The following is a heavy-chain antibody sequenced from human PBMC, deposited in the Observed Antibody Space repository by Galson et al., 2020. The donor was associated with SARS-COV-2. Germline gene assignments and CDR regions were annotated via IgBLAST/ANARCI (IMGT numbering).Heavy chain of an antibody. D-gene: IGHD5-18*01. CDR2: INHSGST. V-gene: IGHV4-34*01. CDR3: ARIQLWLNYYYYYGMDV. CDR1: GGSFSGYY. J-gene: IGHJ6*02. Sequence: SETLSLTCAVYGGSFSGYYWSWIRQPPGKGLEWIGEINHSGSTNYNPSPKSRVTISVDTSKNQFSLKLSSVTAADTAVYYCARIQLWLNYYYYYGMDVWGQGTTVTVSS.